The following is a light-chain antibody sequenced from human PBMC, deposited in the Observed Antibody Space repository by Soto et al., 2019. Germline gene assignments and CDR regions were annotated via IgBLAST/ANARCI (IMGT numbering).Light chain of an antibody. Sequence: EIVLTQSPGTLSLSPGERATLSCRASQSVSSSYLAWYQQKPGQAPRLLIYAASSKATGIPDRFSGSGSGTAFTLTSSRLEPEAVAVYYCQQYGSSPTFGPGTKVDIK. CDR2: AAS. CDR1: QSVSSSY. J-gene: IGKJ3*01. V-gene: IGKV3-20*01. CDR3: QQYGSSPT.